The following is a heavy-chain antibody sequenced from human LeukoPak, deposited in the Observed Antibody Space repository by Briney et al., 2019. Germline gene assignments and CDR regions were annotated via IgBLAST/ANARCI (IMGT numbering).Heavy chain of an antibody. D-gene: IGHD1-26*01. V-gene: IGHV3-74*01. CDR1: GLTSSSYW. CDR2: INSDGSST. J-gene: IGHJ3*02. CDR3: ARGGSYSSNAFDI. Sequence: GGSLRLSCAASGLTSSSYWMHWVRQAPGKGLVWVSRINSDGSSTSYADSVKGRFTISRDNAKNTLYLQMNSLRVEDTAVYYCARGGSYSSNAFDIWGQGTMVTVSA.